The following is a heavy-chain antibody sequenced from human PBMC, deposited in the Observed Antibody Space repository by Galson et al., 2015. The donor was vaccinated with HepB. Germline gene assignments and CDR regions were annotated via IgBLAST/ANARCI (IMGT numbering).Heavy chain of an antibody. D-gene: IGHD6-19*01. J-gene: IGHJ3*02. CDR1: GDSISRYY. CDR3: ARKGSSGWPNDAFDI. Sequence: SETLSLTCAVSGDSISRYYWSWIRQPPWKGLECIGYISYSGGTTYNPSLKDRVTISLDTSQNQFSLKLDSVTAADTAVFYCARKGSSGWPNDAFDIWGPGTLVTVSS. V-gene: IGHV4-59*01. CDR2: ISYSGGT.